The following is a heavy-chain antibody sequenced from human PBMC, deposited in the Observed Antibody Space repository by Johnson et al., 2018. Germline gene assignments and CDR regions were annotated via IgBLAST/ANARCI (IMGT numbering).Heavy chain of an antibody. CDR2: ISMSSLYI. Sequence: VQLVESGGGLVKPGGSLRLSCAASGFSFSTYSLNWVRQAPGKGLEWVSSISMSSLYIYYADSVKGRFTISRDNAKHSLYLGMNNLRAEDTAVYYCAKDDAKGLGDAFDFWGRGTMVTVSS. CDR3: AKDDAKGLGDAFDF. V-gene: IGHV3-21*01. CDR1: GFSFSTYS. J-gene: IGHJ3*01. D-gene: IGHD3-16*01.